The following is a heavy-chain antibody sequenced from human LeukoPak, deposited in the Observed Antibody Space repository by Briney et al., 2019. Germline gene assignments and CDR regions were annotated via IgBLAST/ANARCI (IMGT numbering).Heavy chain of an antibody. V-gene: IGHV4-59*01. CDR1: GGSISSYY. J-gene: IGHJ6*03. D-gene: IGHD3-10*01. CDR2: IYYSGST. Sequence: SETLSLTCTVFGGSISSYYWSWIRQPPGKGLEWIGYIYYSGSTNYNPSPKSRVTISVDTSKNQFSLKLNSVTAADTAVYYCAGGVSYGSGPDYYYYMDVWGKGTTVTVPS. CDR3: AGGVSYGSGPDYYYYMDV.